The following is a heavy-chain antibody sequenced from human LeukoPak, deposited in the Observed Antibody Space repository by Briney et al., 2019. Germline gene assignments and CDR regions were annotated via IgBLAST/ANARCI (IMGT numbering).Heavy chain of an antibody. CDR1: GYTFTTYD. Sequence: ASVKVSCKASGYTFTTYDINWVRQATGQGLEWMGWMNPNSGNMGYAQKFQGRVTMTSNTSISTAYMELSSLTSEDTAVYYCARETTVVPYYFDYWGQGTLVTVSS. V-gene: IGHV1-8*01. CDR2: MNPNSGNM. CDR3: ARETTVVPYYFDY. J-gene: IGHJ4*02. D-gene: IGHD4-23*01.